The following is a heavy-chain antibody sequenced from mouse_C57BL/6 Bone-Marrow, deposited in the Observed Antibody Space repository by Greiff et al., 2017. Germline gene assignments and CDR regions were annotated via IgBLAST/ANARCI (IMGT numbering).Heavy chain of an antibody. D-gene: IGHD1-1*01. J-gene: IGHJ1*03. CDR3: TRDYYGSSPGGYFDV. V-gene: IGHV1-15*01. CDR1: GYTFPDYE. Sequence: QVQLQQSGAELVRPGASVTLSCKASGYTFPDYEMHWVKQTPVHGLEWIGAIDPETGGTAYNQKFKGKAILTADKSSSTAYMELRSLTSEDSAVYYCTRDYYGSSPGGYFDVWGTGTTVTVSS. CDR2: IDPETGGT.